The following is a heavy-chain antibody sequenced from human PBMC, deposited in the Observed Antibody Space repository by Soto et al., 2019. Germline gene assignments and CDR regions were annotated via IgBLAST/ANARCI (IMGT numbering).Heavy chain of an antibody. CDR1: GYSFTSCW. D-gene: IGHD1-26*01. J-gene: IGHJ6*02. V-gene: IGHV5-51*01. CDR3: ARHAPSGSWSSDFTRGYGMDV. Sequence: GESLKISCKGTGYSFTSCWIGWVRQEPGKGLEWMGIIYPGDSDTRYSPSFQGQVTISADKSTSTAYLQWSSLKASDTAMYYCARHAPSGSWSSDFTRGYGMDVWGQGTTVTVSS. CDR2: IYPGDSDT.